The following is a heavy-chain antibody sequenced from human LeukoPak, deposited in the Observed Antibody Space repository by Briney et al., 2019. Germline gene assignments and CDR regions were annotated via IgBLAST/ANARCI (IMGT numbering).Heavy chain of an antibody. J-gene: IGHJ4*02. CDR1: RYTFTGYY. V-gene: IGHV1-2*06. CDR2: INPNSGGT. CDR3: ARDEKGGYNNR. D-gene: IGHD5-24*01. Sequence: ASVKVSCKASRYTFTGYYMHWVRQAPGQGLEWMGRINPNSGGTNYAQKFQGRVTMTRDTSISTAYMELSRLRSDDTAVYYCARDEKGGYNNRWGQGTLVTVSS.